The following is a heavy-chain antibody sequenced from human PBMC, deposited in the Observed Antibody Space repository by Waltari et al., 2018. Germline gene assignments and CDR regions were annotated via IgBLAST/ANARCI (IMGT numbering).Heavy chain of an antibody. J-gene: IGHJ4*02. CDR2: VRGDWKP. CDR3: ARDRGRGLYLDS. CDR1: GDSMSSTDC. D-gene: IGHD2-15*01. V-gene: IGHV4-4*02. Sequence: QLQLQESGPGLVKPSGTLSLTCAVPGDSMSSTDCWSWVRQSPGKGLEWMGQVRGDWKPNYNPSFASRVTISLDTYNKQFSLKVTSATAADTAVYYCARDRGRGLYLDSWGPGILVTVSP.